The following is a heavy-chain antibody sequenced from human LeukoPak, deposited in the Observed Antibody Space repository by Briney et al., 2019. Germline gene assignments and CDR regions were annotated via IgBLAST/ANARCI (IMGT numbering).Heavy chain of an antibody. CDR3: ARKTGGATGAFDI. J-gene: IGHJ3*02. CDR1: GGTFSSYA. D-gene: IGHD1-26*01. Sequence: GASVTVSCKASGGTFSSYAISWVRQAPGQGLEWMGGIIPIFGTANYAQKFQGRVTITADESTSTAYMELSSLRSEDTAVYYCARKTGGATGAFDIWGQGTMVTVSS. V-gene: IGHV1-69*13. CDR2: IIPIFGTA.